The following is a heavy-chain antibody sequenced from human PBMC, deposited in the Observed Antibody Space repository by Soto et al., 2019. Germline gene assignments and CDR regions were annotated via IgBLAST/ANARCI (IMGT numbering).Heavy chain of an antibody. CDR2: IGAYHTHT. CDR1: GYIFVDYG. Sequence: QMVQSVAEIKEPGASVKVSCKTSGYIFVDYGIDWVRQAPGQDLQWMGWIGAYHTHTKSTPQFQGRVTITPDTSASTVYMARRSLRSDEPATYYCVIHDNTITLTHWGPGSRITVSS. CDR3: VIHDNTITLTH. J-gene: IGHJ4*02. V-gene: IGHV1-18*04. D-gene: IGHD3-22*01.